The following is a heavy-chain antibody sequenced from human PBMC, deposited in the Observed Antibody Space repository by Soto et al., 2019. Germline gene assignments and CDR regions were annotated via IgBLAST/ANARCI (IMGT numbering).Heavy chain of an antibody. J-gene: IGHJ5*02. V-gene: IGHV1-18*01. CDR1: GDTFANFG. CDR3: ARVVRGVVNWFDP. D-gene: IGHD3-10*01. CDR2: IATYNNNK. Sequence: HLVQSGPEVKRPGASITVSCKTSGDTFANFGLSWVRQAPGQGLEWMGWIATYNNNKNYAHKFQGMLTLTTDTSTSTAYMELESLGYDDTAVYYCARVVRGVVNWFDPWGQGTLVTVSS.